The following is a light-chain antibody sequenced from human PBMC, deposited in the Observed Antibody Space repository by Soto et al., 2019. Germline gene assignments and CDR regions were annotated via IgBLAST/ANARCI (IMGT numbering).Light chain of an antibody. CDR1: SSDVGGYNY. CDR2: DVS. CDR3: ISFIRSTSRV. V-gene: IGLV2-14*03. Sequence: QSALTQPASVSGSPGQSITISCTGTSSDVGGYNYVSWYQHHPGKVPKLLIFDVSNRPSGVSVSFSGSKSGNTASLTISGLQDEDEADYYCISFIRSTSRVFGGGTKLTVL. J-gene: IGLJ3*02.